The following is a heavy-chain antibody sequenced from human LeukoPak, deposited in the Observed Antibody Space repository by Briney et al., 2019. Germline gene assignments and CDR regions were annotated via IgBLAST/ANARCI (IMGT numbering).Heavy chain of an antibody. Sequence: SETLSLTCTVSGGPISSYYWSWIRQPPGKGLEWIGYIYYSGSTNYNPSLKSRVAISVDTSKNQFSLKLSSVTAADTAVYYCARGANGDYVFSAFDIWGQGTMVTVSS. CDR1: GGPISSYY. D-gene: IGHD4-17*01. V-gene: IGHV4-59*01. J-gene: IGHJ3*02. CDR3: ARGANGDYVFSAFDI. CDR2: IYYSGST.